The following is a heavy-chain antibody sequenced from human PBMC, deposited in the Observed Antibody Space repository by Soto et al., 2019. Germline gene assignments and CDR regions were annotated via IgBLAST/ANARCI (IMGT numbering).Heavy chain of an antibody. D-gene: IGHD6-19*01. CDR1: GYTFTSYY. V-gene: IGHV1-46*01. J-gene: IGHJ4*02. Sequence: ASVKVSCKASGYTFTSYYMHWLRQAPGQGLEWMGIINPSGGSTSYAQKFKGRVTMTRDTPTSTVYMELSSLRSEDTAVYYCARDGRSSSTSGWYCFDVWGQGTLVTVSS. CDR3: ARDGRSSSTSGWYCFDV. CDR2: INPSGGST.